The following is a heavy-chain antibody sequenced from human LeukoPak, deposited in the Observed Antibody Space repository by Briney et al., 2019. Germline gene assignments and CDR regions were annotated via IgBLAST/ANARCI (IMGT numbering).Heavy chain of an antibody. Sequence: GGSLRLSCAASGFTFSSYAMSWVRQAPGKGLEWVSAISGSGGSTYYADSVKGRFTISRDNSKNTLYLQMNSLRAEDTAVYYCAKSPSSSWYGEYFQHWSQGTLVTVSS. CDR2: ISGSGGST. CDR3: AKSPSSSWYGEYFQH. J-gene: IGHJ1*01. D-gene: IGHD6-13*01. V-gene: IGHV3-23*01. CDR1: GFTFSSYA.